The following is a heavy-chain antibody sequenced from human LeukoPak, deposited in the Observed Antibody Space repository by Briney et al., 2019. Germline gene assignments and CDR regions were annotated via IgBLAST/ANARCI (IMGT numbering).Heavy chain of an antibody. V-gene: IGHV3-48*01. CDR2: ISSSSSTI. J-gene: IGHJ6*03. Sequence: PGGSLRLSCTTSGFIFSTYAMTWVRQAPGKGLEWVSYISSSSSTIYYADSVKGRFTISRDNAKNSLYLQMNSLRAEDTAVYYCARDYDFWSGYYYYMDVWGKGTTVTVSS. D-gene: IGHD3-3*01. CDR3: ARDYDFWSGYYYYMDV. CDR1: GFIFSTYA.